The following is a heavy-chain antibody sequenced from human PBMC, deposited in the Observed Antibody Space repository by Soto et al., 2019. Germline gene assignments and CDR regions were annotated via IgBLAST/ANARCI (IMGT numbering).Heavy chain of an antibody. CDR1: GFSLSTSGVG. CDR3: XHSLSRRGPYYYYGMDV. CDR2: IYWNDDK. D-gene: IGHD2-2*01. J-gene: IGHJ6*02. Sequence: KSGPTLVNPTQTLTLTCTFSGFSLSTSGVGVGWIRQPPGKALEWLALIYWNDDKRYSPSLKSRLTITKDTSKNQVVLTMTNMDPVDTATYYCXHSLSRRGPYYYYGMDVWGRGTTVTVSS. V-gene: IGHV2-5*01.